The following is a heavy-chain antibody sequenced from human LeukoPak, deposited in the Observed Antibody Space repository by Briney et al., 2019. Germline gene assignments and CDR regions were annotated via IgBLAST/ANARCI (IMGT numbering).Heavy chain of an antibody. CDR3: AKDSQYYDFWSGSPNDAFDI. V-gene: IGHV3-9*01. CDR2: ISWNSDSI. Sequence: PGRSLRLSCAASGFTFDDYAMHWVRQAPGKGLEWVSSISWNSDSIGYADSVKGRFTISRDNSKNTLYLQMNSLRAEDTAVYYCAKDSQYYDFWSGSPNDAFDIWGQGTMVTVSS. CDR1: GFTFDDYA. D-gene: IGHD3-3*01. J-gene: IGHJ3*02.